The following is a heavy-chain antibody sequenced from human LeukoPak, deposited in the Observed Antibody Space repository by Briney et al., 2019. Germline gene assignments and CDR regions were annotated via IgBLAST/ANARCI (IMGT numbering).Heavy chain of an antibody. D-gene: IGHD2-2*01. Sequence: PGGSLRLSCAASGSTFSSYSMNWVRQAPGKGLEWVSSISSSSSYIYYADSVKGRFTISRDNAKNSLYLQMNSLRAEDTAVYYCARYLSIVVVPAALGPYAFDIWGQGTMVTVSS. J-gene: IGHJ3*02. V-gene: IGHV3-21*01. CDR3: ARYLSIVVVPAALGPYAFDI. CDR2: ISSSSSYI. CDR1: GSTFSSYS.